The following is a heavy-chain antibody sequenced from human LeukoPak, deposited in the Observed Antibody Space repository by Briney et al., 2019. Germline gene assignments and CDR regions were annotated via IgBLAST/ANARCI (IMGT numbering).Heavy chain of an antibody. Sequence: GGSLRLSCAASGFTFSDYYMSWIRQAPGKGLEWVSAISGSGGSTYYADSVKGRFTISRDNSKNTLYLQMNSLRAEDTAVYYCAMDSGYADFDYWGQGTLVTVSS. V-gene: IGHV3-23*01. CDR2: ISGSGGST. CDR3: AMDSGYADFDY. J-gene: IGHJ4*02. D-gene: IGHD5-12*01. CDR1: GFTFSDYY.